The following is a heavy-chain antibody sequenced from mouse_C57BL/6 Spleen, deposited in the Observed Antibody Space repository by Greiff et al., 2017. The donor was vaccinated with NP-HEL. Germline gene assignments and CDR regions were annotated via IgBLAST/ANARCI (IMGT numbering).Heavy chain of an antibody. J-gene: IGHJ2*01. CDR3: ARPTDYSNYFDY. CDR2: IDPEDGET. D-gene: IGHD2-5*01. V-gene: IGHV14-2*01. Sequence: EVKVVESGAELVKPGASVKLSCTASGFNIKDYYMHWVKQRTEQGLEWIGRIDPEDGETKYAPKFQGKATITADTSSNTAYLQLSSLTSEDTAVYYCARPTDYSNYFDYWGQGTTLTVSS. CDR1: GFNIKDYY.